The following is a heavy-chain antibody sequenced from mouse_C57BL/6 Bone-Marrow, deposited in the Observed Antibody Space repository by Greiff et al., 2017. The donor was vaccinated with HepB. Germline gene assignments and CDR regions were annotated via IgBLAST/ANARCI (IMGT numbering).Heavy chain of an antibody. Sequence: QVQLQQPGAELVKPGASVKLSCKASGYNFTSYWMQWVKQRPGQGLEWIGESDPSDSYTNYNQKFKGKSTLTVDTSSSTAYRQLSSLTAEDSAVYYCAPQREGAMDYWGQGTSVTVSS. V-gene: IGHV1-50*01. CDR1: GYNFTSYW. CDR3: APQREGAMDY. CDR2: SDPSDSYT. J-gene: IGHJ4*01.